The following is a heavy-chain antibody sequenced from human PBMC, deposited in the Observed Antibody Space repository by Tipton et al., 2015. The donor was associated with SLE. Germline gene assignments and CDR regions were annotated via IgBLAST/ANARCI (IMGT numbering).Heavy chain of an antibody. Sequence: TLSLTCTVSGGSISNYYWSWIRQSPGKGLEWIGYIYYSGHTDYNPSLKSRVTLSVDTSKSQFSFSLRLSSVTAADTALYYCARPLGYCTSTDCYAGTNWFDPWGQGTLVTVSS. CDR3: ARPLGYCTSTDCYAGTNWFDP. D-gene: IGHD2-2*01. CDR2: IYYSGHT. V-gene: IGHV4-59*01. CDR1: GGSISNYY. J-gene: IGHJ5*02.